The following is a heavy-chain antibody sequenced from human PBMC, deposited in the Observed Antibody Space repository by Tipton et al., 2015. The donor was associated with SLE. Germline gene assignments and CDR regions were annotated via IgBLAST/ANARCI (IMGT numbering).Heavy chain of an antibody. CDR2: IRYDGSNK. D-gene: IGHD6-19*01. CDR1: GFTFSSSG. J-gene: IGHJ4*02. V-gene: IGHV3-30*02. CDR3: AKDVAYSSEYFDY. Sequence: SGFTFSSSGMHWVRQAPGKGLEWVAFIRYDGSNKYYADSVKGRFTISRDNSKNTLYLQMNSLRAEDTAVYYCAKDVAYSSEYFDYWGQGTLVTVSS.